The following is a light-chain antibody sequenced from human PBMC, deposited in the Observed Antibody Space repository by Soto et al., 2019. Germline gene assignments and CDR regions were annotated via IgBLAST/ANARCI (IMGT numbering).Light chain of an antibody. CDR1: QSISSY. CDR3: QQSYSTLVT. J-gene: IGKJ1*01. Sequence: DLQMTQSPSSLSASVGDRVTIPCRAIQSISSYLNWYQQKPGKAPKLLIYAASSLQSGVPSRFSGSGSGTDFTLTISSLQPEDFATYYCQQSYSTLVTFGQGTKVDIK. V-gene: IGKV1-39*01. CDR2: AAS.